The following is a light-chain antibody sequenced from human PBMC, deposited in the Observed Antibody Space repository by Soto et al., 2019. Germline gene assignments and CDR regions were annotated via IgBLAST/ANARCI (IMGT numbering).Light chain of an antibody. CDR3: CSYSGSDTLI. V-gene: IGLV2-11*01. CDR2: DVT. Sequence: QSALTQPRSVSGSPGQSVTISCTGTSSDVGVYNHVSWDQQHPGKAPKLMIYDVTKRPSGVPDRFSGSKSDNTASLTISGLQAEDEADYYCCSYSGSDTLIFGGGTKVTVL. CDR1: SSDVGVYNH. J-gene: IGLJ2*01.